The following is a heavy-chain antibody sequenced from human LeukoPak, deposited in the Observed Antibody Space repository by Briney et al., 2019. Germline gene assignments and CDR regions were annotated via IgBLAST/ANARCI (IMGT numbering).Heavy chain of an antibody. D-gene: IGHD4-23*01. J-gene: IGHJ4*02. CDR1: GYIFTTYW. V-gene: IGHV5-51*01. CDR3: ARQLRWGSIDC. Sequence: GESLKIPCKGSGYIFTTYWIGWVRQMPGKGLEWMGIIYPGDSDTRYSPSFQGQVTISIDKSISTAYLQWGSLKASDTAIYYCARQLRWGSIDCWGQGTLVTVSS. CDR2: IYPGDSDT.